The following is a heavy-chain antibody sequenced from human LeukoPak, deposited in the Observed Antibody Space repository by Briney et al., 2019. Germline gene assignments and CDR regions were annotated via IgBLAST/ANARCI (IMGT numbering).Heavy chain of an antibody. CDR2: IYYSGST. J-gene: IGHJ3*02. CDR1: GGSISSYY. V-gene: IGHV4-59*01. D-gene: IGHD2-2*01. Sequence: SETLSLTCTVSGGSISSYYWSWIRQPPGKGLEWIGYIYYSGSTNYNPSLKSRVTISVDTSKNQFSLKLSSVTAADTAVYYCARGLGSSTSRHTFDIWGQGTMVTVSS. CDR3: ARGLGSSTSRHTFDI.